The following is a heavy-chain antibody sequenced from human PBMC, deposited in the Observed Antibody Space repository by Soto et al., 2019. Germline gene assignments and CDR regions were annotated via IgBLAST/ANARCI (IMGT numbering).Heavy chain of an antibody. Sequence: SETLSHSCTVSGGSISSSSYYWGWIRQPPGKGLEWIGSIYYSGSTYYNPSLKSRVTISVDTSKNQFSLKLSSVTAADTAVYYCARHEGEMVRGVIIYYYYGMDVWGQGTTVTVSS. CDR3: ARHEGEMVRGVIIYYYYGMDV. D-gene: IGHD3-10*01. V-gene: IGHV4-39*01. CDR1: GGSISSSSYY. J-gene: IGHJ6*02. CDR2: IYYSGST.